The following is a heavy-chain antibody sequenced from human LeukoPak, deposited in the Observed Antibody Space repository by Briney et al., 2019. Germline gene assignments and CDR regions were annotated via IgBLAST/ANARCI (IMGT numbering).Heavy chain of an antibody. CDR3: ARAIASYGDSAF. J-gene: IGHJ4*02. CDR1: GFKFGSFS. CDR2: ITSSSSAT. Sequence: PGGSLRLSCAASGFKFGSFSMGWVRQAPGKGLEWLSYITSSSSATYYADSLMGRFTISRDNAKNSLYLQINSLRVDDTAVYYCARAIASYGDSAFWGRGTLVTVSS. D-gene: IGHD5-18*01. V-gene: IGHV3-48*04.